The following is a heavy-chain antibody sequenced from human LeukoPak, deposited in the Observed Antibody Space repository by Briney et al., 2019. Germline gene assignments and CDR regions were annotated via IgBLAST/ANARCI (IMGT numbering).Heavy chain of an antibody. CDR2: IYPGDSDT. V-gene: IGHV5-51*01. CDR3: ARGDSSLAYYYYGMDV. J-gene: IGHJ6*02. D-gene: IGHD6-13*01. Sequence: KIGESLKTSCKGSGYSFTSYWIGWVRQMPGKGLEWMGIIYPGDSDTRYSPSFQGQVTISADKSISTAYLQWSSLKASDTAMYYCARGDSSLAYYYYGMDVWGQGTTVTVSS. CDR1: GYSFTSYW.